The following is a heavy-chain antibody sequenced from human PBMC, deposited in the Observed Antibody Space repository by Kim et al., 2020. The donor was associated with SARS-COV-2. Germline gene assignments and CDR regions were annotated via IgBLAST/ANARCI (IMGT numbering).Heavy chain of an antibody. CDR3: ARGPNYSPFDY. CDR2: I. Sequence: IDYAASVRGRFTNSRDNDKTSLYLKMKSLRAEDTAVYYCARGPNYSPFDYWGQGTLVNVSS. V-gene: IGHV3-48*03. D-gene: IGHD4-4*01. J-gene: IGHJ4*02.